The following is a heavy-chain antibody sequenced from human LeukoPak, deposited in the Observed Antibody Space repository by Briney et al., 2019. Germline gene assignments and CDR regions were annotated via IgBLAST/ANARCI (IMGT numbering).Heavy chain of an antibody. J-gene: IGHJ4*02. CDR1: GFTFSSYG. D-gene: IGHD6-6*01. V-gene: IGHV3-30*18. CDR2: ISYDGSNK. CDR3: AKKRALGEVEYSSSYFDY. Sequence: GGSLRLSCAASGFTFSSYGMHWVRQAPGKGLEWVAVISYDGSNKYYADSVKGRFTISRDNSKNTLYLQMNSLRAEDTAVYYCAKKRALGEVEYSSSYFDYWGQGTLVTVSS.